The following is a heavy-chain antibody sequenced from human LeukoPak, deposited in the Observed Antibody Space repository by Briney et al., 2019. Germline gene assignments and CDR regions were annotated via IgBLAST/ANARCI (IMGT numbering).Heavy chain of an antibody. J-gene: IGHJ5*02. Sequence: GESLKISCKGSGYSFTSYWIGWVRQMPGKGLEWMGIIYPGDSDTRYSPSFQGQVTISADKSISTAYLQWSSLKASDTAMYYCARLNDILTGYAHDLVNWFDPWGQGTLVTVSS. CDR1: GYSFTSYW. CDR2: IYPGDSDT. D-gene: IGHD3-9*01. CDR3: ARLNDILTGYAHDLVNWFDP. V-gene: IGHV5-51*01.